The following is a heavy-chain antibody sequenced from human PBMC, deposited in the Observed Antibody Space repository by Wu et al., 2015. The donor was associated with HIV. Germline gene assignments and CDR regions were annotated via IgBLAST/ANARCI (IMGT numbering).Heavy chain of an antibody. J-gene: IGHJ3*02. CDR1: GFIFISSA. V-gene: IGHV1-58*02. CDR3: AAAIYGSGSYLLSPDAFDI. Sequence: QMQLVQSGPEVKKPGTSVKFSCKASGFIFISSAMQWVRQARGQRLEWIGWIVVGSGNTNYAQKFQERVTITRDMSTSTAYMELSSLRSEDTAVYYCAAAIYGSGSYLLSPDAFDIWGQGTMVTVSS. CDR2: IVVGSGNT. D-gene: IGHD3-10*01.